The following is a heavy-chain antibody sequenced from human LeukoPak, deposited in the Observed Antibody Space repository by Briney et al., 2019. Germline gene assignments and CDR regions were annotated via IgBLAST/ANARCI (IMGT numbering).Heavy chain of an antibody. CDR2: IYTSGIT. J-gene: IGHJ4*02. D-gene: IGHD1-26*01. Sequence: PGGSLRLSCAASGFTVSSNYMSWVRQAPGKGPEWVSVIYTSGITYYADSVRGRLTISRDNSKNTLYLQMDSLTAEDTAVYYCAREDAGGTYSFDYWGQGTLVTVSS. CDR1: GFTVSSNY. CDR3: AREDAGGTYSFDY. V-gene: IGHV3-66*01.